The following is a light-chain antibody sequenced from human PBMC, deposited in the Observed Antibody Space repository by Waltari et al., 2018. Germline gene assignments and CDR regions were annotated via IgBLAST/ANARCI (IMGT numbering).Light chain of an antibody. CDR1: QSVSSN. V-gene: IGKV3-15*01. Sequence: EIVMTQSPATLSVSPGERATLSCRASQSVSSNLAWYQQKPGQAPRLLIYGASTRATGIPARFSGSGSGTEFTLTISSLQSEDFAVEYCQQYNNWPPLFTFGPGTKVDIK. J-gene: IGKJ3*01. CDR3: QQYNNWPPLFT. CDR2: GAS.